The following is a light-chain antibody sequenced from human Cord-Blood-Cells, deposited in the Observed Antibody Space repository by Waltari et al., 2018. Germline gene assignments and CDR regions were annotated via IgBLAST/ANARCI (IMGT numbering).Light chain of an antibody. CDR2: EIS. J-gene: IGLJ2*01. CDR3: SSYAGSNNLV. CDR1: SSDVGGYNY. Sequence: QSALTQPPSASGSPGQSVTISCTGTSSDVGGYNYVSWYQQHPGKAPKLMIYEISKRPSGVPGRFAGSKSGNTASLTVSGLQAEDEDDYYCSSYAGSNNLVFGGGTKLTVL. V-gene: IGLV2-8*01.